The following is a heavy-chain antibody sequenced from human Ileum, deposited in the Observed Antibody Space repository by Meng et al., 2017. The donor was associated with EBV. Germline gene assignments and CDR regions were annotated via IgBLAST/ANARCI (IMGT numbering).Heavy chain of an antibody. D-gene: IGHD2-2*01. V-gene: IGHV2-5*02. J-gene: IGHJ5*02. CDR3: ALFTRIWFDP. Sequence: QITLKESGPTLVKPXXTLTLTCTFSGFSLSTSEVGVGWIRQPPGKALEWLAVIYWDDDKRYSPSLKSRLTITKDTSKNQVVLTLTNMDPVDTATYYCALFTRIWFDPWGQGTLVYVSS. CDR2: IYWDDDK. CDR1: GFSLSTSEVG.